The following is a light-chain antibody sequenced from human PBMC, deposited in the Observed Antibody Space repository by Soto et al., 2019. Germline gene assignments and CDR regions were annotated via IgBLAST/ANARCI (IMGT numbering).Light chain of an antibody. CDR3: QQYNHWPLT. CDR2: KTS. V-gene: IGKV3-15*01. CDR1: QSINSKS. Sequence: EVVLTQSPGTLSLSPGEGATVSCRGSQSINSKSLAWYQRKVGQAPRLLIYKTSSRAPGIPVRFSGSGSGTEFTLTISSLQSEDFAVYYCQQYNHWPLTFGQGTRLEIK. J-gene: IGKJ5*01.